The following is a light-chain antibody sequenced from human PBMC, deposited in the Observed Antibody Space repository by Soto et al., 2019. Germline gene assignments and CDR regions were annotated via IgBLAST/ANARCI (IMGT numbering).Light chain of an antibody. Sequence: EIVLPQSPGTLSLSPGERATFSCRASQSVSSRFLAWYQQKPGQAPRLLIYGASSRATGIPARFSGSGSGTDFTLTISRLEPEDFAVYYCHYYDDSPPFPVGPGTKVDI. J-gene: IGKJ3*01. CDR2: GAS. CDR3: HYYDDSPPFP. CDR1: QSVSSRF. V-gene: IGKV3-20*01.